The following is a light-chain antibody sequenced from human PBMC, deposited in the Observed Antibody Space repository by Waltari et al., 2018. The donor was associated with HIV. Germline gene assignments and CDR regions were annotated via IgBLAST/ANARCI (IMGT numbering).Light chain of an antibody. J-gene: IGLJ2*01. CDR2: ANN. CDR3: ASWDNSLTAGV. CDR1: GSNIGQNS. V-gene: IGLV1-51*01. Sequence: QSALTQPPSVSATPGQRVTISCSGNGSNIGQNSVSWYQHVPGPAPRLVIFANNSRPSWIPDRFSASKSGTSATLAITGLQAGDEAAYFCASWDNSLTAGVFGAGTSLSVL.